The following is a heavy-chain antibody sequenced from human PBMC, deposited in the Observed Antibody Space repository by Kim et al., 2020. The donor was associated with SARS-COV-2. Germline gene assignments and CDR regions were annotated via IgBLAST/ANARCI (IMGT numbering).Heavy chain of an antibody. V-gene: IGHV3-30-3*01. Sequence: GGSLRLSCAASGFTFSSYAMHWVRQAPGKGLEWVAVISYDGSNKYYADSVKGRFTISRDNSKNTLYLQMNSLRAEDTAVYYCAREAAAAGRGRLYYFDY. CDR3: AREAAAAGRGRLYYFDY. J-gene: IGHJ4*01. CDR2: ISYDGSNK. D-gene: IGHD6-13*01. CDR1: GFTFSSYA.